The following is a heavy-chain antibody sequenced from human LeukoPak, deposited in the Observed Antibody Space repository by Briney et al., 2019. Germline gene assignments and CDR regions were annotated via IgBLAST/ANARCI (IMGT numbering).Heavy chain of an antibody. J-gene: IGHJ6*03. D-gene: IGHD5-18*01. CDR2: MNPNSGNT. Sequence: ASVKVSCKASGYTFTSYDINWVRQATGQGLEWMGWMNPNSGNTGYAQKFQGRVTITTDESTSTAYMELSSLRSEDTAVYYCASSDTAMVPVSGSYYYYYYMDVWGKGTTVTVSS. V-gene: IGHV1-8*03. CDR1: GYTFTSYD. CDR3: ASSDTAMVPVSGSYYYYYYMDV.